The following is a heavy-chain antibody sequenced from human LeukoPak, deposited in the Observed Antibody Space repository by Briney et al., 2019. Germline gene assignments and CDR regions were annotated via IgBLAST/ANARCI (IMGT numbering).Heavy chain of an antibody. V-gene: IGHV4-59*05. J-gene: IGHJ6*02. CDR3: AAWHGSSSWYYYYGMDV. Sequence: SETLSLTCTVSGGSISSYYWSWIRQPPGKGLEWIGSIYYRGSTYYIPSLKSRVTISVDTSKNQFSLKLSSVTAADTAVYYCAAWHGSSSWYYYYGMDVWGQGTTVTVSS. CDR2: IYYRGST. D-gene: IGHD6-13*01. CDR1: GGSISSYY.